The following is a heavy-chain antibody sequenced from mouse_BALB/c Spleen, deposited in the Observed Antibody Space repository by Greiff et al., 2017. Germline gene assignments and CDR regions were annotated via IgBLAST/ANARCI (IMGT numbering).Heavy chain of an antibody. D-gene: IGHD2-10*02. Sequence: EVQLQQSGPELVKPGASVKVSCKASGYSFTDYIMYWVKQSHGKSLEWIGYIDPYNGGTSYNQKFKGKATLTVDKSSSTAFMHLNSLTSEDSAVYYCARSEYGNYIGAWFAYWGQGTLVTVSA. V-gene: IGHV1S135*01. CDR3: ARSEYGNYIGAWFAY. CDR1: GYSFTDYI. J-gene: IGHJ3*01. CDR2: IDPYNGGT.